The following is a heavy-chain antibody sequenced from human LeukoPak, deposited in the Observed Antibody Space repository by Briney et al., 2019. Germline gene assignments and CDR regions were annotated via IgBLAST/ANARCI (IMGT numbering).Heavy chain of an antibody. Sequence: SETLSLTCAVSGGSISSSNWWSWVRQPPGKGLEWIGEIYHSGSTNYNPSLKSRVTIPVDKSKNQFSLKLSSVTAADTAVYYCARKDRYSSGWYSYWGQGTLVTVSS. V-gene: IGHV4-4*02. D-gene: IGHD6-19*01. J-gene: IGHJ4*02. CDR1: GGSISSSNW. CDR3: ARKDRYSSGWYSY. CDR2: IYHSGST.